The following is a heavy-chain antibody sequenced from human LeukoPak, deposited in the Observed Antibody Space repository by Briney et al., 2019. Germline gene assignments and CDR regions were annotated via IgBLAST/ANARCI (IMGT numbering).Heavy chain of an antibody. V-gene: IGHV4-34*01. CDR2: INHSGST. D-gene: IGHD3-10*01. CDR3: ARTYYYGSGSYYNAVEIDY. Sequence: PSETLSLTCAVYGGSFSGYYWSWIRQPPGKGLEWIGEINHSGSTNYNPSLKSRVTISVDTSKNQFSLKLSSVTAADTAVYYCARTYYYGSGSYYNAVEIDYWGQGTLVTVSS. CDR1: GGSFSGYY. J-gene: IGHJ4*02.